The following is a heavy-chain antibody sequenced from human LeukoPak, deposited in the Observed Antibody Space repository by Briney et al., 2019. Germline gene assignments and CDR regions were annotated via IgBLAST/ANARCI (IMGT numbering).Heavy chain of an antibody. CDR2: INSRSNDI. Sequence: GGSLRLSCVASGFSFSDYSMNWVRQAPGKGLEWVSSINSRSNDIYYADSVKGRFTISRDNAKNSLYLQMNSLRAEDTAVYYCAKDQWLGAFDIWGQGTMVTVSS. CDR3: AKDQWLGAFDI. D-gene: IGHD6-19*01. V-gene: IGHV3-21*04. J-gene: IGHJ3*02. CDR1: GFSFSDYS.